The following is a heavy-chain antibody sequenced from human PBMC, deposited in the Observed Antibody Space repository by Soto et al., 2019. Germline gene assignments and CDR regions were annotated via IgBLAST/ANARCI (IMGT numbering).Heavy chain of an antibody. CDR2: INSDGSRT. CDR1: GFTFSSYW. CDR3: ARGDGDYYDGNGYLGRH. Sequence: EVQLVESGGGIVQPGGSLRLSCAASGFTFSSYWMHWVRQAPGKGLVWVSRINSDGSRTSYADSAKGRFTISRDNAKNTVYLQMNGLRGEDTVVYYCARGDGDYYDGNGYLGRHWGQGTLVTVSS. D-gene: IGHD3-22*01. V-gene: IGHV3-74*01. J-gene: IGHJ4*02.